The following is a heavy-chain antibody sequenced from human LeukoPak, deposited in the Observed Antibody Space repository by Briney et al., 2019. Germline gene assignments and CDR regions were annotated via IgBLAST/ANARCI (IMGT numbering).Heavy chain of an antibody. D-gene: IGHD3-10*01. CDR1: GGSISSGDYY. CDR3: ARERLVRGYYCYYMDV. CDR2: IYYSGST. V-gene: IGHV4-30-4*08. Sequence: PSQTLSLTCTVSGGSISSGDYYWSWIRQPPGKGLEWIGYIYYSGSTYYNPSLKSRVTISVDTSKNQFSLKLSSVTAADTAVYYCARERLVRGYYCYYMDVWGKGTTVTVSS. J-gene: IGHJ6*03.